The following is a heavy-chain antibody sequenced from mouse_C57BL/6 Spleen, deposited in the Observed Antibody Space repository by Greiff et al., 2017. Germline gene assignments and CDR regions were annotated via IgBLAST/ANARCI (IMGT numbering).Heavy chain of an antibody. CDR3: ARNYCSSVYAMDY. J-gene: IGHJ4*01. Sequence: QVQLQQPGAELVMPGASVKLSCKASGYTFTSYWMHWVKQRPGQGLEWLGEIDPSDSSTNYNQKFKGKSTLTVDKSSSTAYMQLSSLPSEDSAVFYGARNYCSSVYAMDYWGQGTSVTVSS. D-gene: IGHD1-1*01. CDR2: IDPSDSST. CDR1: GYTFTSYW. V-gene: IGHV1-69*01.